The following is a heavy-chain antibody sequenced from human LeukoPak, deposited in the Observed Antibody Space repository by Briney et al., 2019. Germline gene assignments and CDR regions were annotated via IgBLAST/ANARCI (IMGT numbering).Heavy chain of an antibody. J-gene: IGHJ4*02. CDR1: GFAFSSYA. Sequence: QPGGSLRLSCAASGFAFSSYAMNWVRQAPGKGLEWVSAISGSGGSTYYADSVKGRFTISRDNAKNSLYLQMNSLRAEDTAVHYCARDGDLMIVVPEDYWGQGTLVTVSS. D-gene: IGHD3-22*01. CDR3: ARDGDLMIVVPEDY. CDR2: ISGSGGST. V-gene: IGHV3-23*01.